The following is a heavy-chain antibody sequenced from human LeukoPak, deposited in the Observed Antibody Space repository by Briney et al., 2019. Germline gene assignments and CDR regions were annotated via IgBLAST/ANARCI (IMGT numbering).Heavy chain of an antibody. V-gene: IGHV3-23*01. J-gene: IGHJ6*03. D-gene: IGHD5-12*01. CDR1: GFTFSSYA. CDR3: ARALRNGPPYYYYYMDV. Sequence: PGGSLRLSCAASGFTFSSYAMSWVRQAPGKGLEWVSAISGSGGSTYYADSVKGRFTISRDNSKNTLYLQMNSLRAEDTAVYYCARALRNGPPYYYYYMDVWGKGTTVTVPS. CDR2: ISGSGGST.